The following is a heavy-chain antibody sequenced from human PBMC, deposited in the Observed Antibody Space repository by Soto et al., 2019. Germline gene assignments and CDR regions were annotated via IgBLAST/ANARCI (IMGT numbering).Heavy chain of an antibody. CDR2: ISGSGNTT. CDR1: GFIFSRFA. Sequence: LRLSCAGSGFIFSRFALSWVRQAPGKGPEWVSVISGSGNTTYYADSVKGRFTISKDNSKNTLYLQMNRLRAEDTAVYYCARDHRDYGDNDSNSYYYYYMDVWGKGTTVTVSS. D-gene: IGHD4-17*01. J-gene: IGHJ6*03. V-gene: IGHV3-23*01. CDR3: ARDHRDYGDNDSNSYYYYYMDV.